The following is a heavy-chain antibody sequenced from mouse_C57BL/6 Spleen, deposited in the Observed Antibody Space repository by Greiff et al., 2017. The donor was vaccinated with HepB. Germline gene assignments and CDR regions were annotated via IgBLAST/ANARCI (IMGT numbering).Heavy chain of an antibody. CDR3: ASRIYYDYDDYFDY. Sequence: EVQLQQSGPELVKPGASVKMSCKASGYTFTDYNMHWVKQSHGKSLEWIGYINPNNGGTSYNQKFKGKATLTVNKSSSTAYMELRSLTSEDSAVYYCASRIYYDYDDYFDYWGQGTTLTVSS. J-gene: IGHJ2*01. V-gene: IGHV1-22*01. CDR2: INPNNGGT. D-gene: IGHD2-4*01. CDR1: GYTFTDYN.